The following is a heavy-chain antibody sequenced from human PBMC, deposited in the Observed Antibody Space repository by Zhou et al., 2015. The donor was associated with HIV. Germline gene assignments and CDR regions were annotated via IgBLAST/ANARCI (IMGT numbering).Heavy chain of an antibody. Sequence: QVQLVQSGAEVKKPGSSVKVSCKASGGTFSSYTISWVRQAPGQGLEWMGRIIPILGIANYAQKFQGRVTITADKSTSTAYMELSSLRSEDTAVYYCARGPILRYFDWLLRTYYYYYGMDVWAKGPRSPSP. V-gene: IGHV1-69*02. CDR3: ARGPILRYFDWLLRTYYYYYGMDV. D-gene: IGHD3-9*01. J-gene: IGHJ6*02. CDR2: IIPILGIA. CDR1: GGTFSSYT.